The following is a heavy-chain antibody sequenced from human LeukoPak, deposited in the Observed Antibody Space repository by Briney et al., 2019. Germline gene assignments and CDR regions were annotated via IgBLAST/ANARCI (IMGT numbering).Heavy chain of an antibody. V-gene: IGHV3-7*01. J-gene: IGHJ6*02. D-gene: IGHD3-10*01. Sequence: PGGSLRLSCAASGFTFSSYAMGWVRQAPGKGLQWVANIKTDGSEKYYVDSVKGRFTISRDNAKNSLYLQMNSLRAEDTAVYYCASLLWFGEFSYLYYYYGMDVWGQGTTVTVSS. CDR1: GFTFSSYA. CDR2: IKTDGSEK. CDR3: ASLLWFGEFSYLYYYYGMDV.